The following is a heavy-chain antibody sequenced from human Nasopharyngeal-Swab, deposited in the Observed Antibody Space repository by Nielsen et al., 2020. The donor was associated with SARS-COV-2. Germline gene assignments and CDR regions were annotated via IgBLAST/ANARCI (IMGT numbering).Heavy chain of an antibody. CDR1: GFTFSSYA. D-gene: IGHD3-22*01. CDR3: AKDYYDSSGYYYV. CDR2: ISGSGGST. J-gene: IGHJ4*02. Sequence: GESLKISCAASGFTFSSYAMSWVRQAPGKGLEWVSAISGSGGSTYYADSVKGRFTISRDNSKNTLYLQMNSLRAEDMAVYYCAKDYYDSSGYYYVWGQGTLVTVSS. V-gene: IGHV3-23*01.